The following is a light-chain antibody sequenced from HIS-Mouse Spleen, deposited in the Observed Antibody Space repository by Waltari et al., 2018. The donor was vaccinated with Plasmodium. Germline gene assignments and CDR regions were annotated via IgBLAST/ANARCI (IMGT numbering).Light chain of an antibody. Sequence: QSALTQPASVSGSPGQSITISCTGTSSDVGRSNLVSWYQQHPGKAPKLMIYEGSKRPSGVSNRFSGSKSGNTASLTISGLQAEDEADYYCCSYAGSRMVFGGGTKLTVL. CDR3: CSYAGSRMV. CDR1: SSDVGRSNL. V-gene: IGLV2-23*01. CDR2: EGS. J-gene: IGLJ2*01.